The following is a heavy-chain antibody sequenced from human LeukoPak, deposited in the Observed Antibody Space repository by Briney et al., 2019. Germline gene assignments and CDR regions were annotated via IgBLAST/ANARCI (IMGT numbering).Heavy chain of an antibody. CDR3: GSAVANYYYYYMDV. J-gene: IGHJ6*03. CDR1: GGSISSGGYY. V-gene: IGHV4-31*03. Sequence: SETQSLTCTVSGGSISSGGYYWSWIRQHSGKGLEWIGYIYYSGSTYYNPSLKSRVTISVDTSKNQFSLKLSSVTAADTAVYYCGSAVANYYYYYMDVWGKGTTVTVSS. CDR2: IYYSGST. D-gene: IGHD2-15*01.